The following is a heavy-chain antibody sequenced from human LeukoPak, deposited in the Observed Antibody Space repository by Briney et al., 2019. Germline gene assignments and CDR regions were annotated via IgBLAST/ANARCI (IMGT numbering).Heavy chain of an antibody. CDR2: ISAYNGNT. CDR3: ARGSATVAMRGGFDY. V-gene: IGHV1-18*01. J-gene: IGHJ4*02. CDR1: GYTFTSYG. D-gene: IGHD4-23*01. Sequence: ASVKVSCKASGYTFTSYGISWVRQAPGQGLEWMGWISAYNGNTNYAQKLQGRVTMTTDTSTTTTYMELRRLRSDDTAVYYCARGSATVAMRGGFDYWGQGTLVTVSS.